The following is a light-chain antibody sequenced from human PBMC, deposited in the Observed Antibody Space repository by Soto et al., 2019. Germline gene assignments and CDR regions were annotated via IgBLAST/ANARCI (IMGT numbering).Light chain of an antibody. CDR2: EVS. V-gene: IGLV2-14*01. Sequence: QSALTQPASVSGSPGKSITISCTGTSSDVGGYNYVSWYQQHPGKAPKLMIYEVSNRPSGVSNRCSGSKSGNTASLTISGLQAEDEADYYCSSYTSSSTYVFGTGTKLTVL. CDR1: SSDVGGYNY. CDR3: SSYTSSSTYV. J-gene: IGLJ1*01.